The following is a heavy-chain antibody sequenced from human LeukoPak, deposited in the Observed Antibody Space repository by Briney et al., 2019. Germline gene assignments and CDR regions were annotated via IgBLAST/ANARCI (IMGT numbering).Heavy chain of an antibody. V-gene: IGHV1-69*05. CDR1: GGTFSSYA. CDR2: IIPIFGTA. D-gene: IGHD5-18*01. Sequence: GASVKVSCKASGGTFSSYAISWVRQAPGQGLEWMGGIIPIFGTANNAQKFQGRVTITTDESTSTAYMELSSLRSEGTAVYYCARSEDTAMAPGPYYWGQGTLVTVSS. J-gene: IGHJ4*02. CDR3: ARSEDTAMAPGPYY.